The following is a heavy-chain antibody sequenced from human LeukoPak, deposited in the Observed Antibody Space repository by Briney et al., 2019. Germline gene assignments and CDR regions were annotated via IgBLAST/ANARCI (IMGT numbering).Heavy chain of an antibody. D-gene: IGHD3-10*01. J-gene: IGHJ4*02. CDR3: AREALSGSGGTRYYFDY. CDR2: IYSDGST. CDR1: GFNVNSNY. V-gene: IGHV3-66*01. Sequence: GGSLRLSCAASGFNVNSNYFNWVRQAPGKGLEWVSVIYSDGSTYYAESVKGRFTISRDNSKNTLSLQMNTLRADDTAVYYCAREALSGSGGTRYYFDYWGQGALVTVSS.